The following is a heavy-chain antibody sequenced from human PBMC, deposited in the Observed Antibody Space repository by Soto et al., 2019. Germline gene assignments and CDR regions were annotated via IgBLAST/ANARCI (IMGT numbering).Heavy chain of an antibody. V-gene: IGHV1-8*01. Sequence: QVQLVQSGAEVKKPGASVKVSCKASGYTFTSYDINWVRQATGQGLEWMGWMNPNSGNTGYAQKFQGRVTMTRNTSISTAYMELSSLRSEDTAVYYCARVADPEYGSGSTNWFDPWGQGTLVTVSS. CDR1: GYTFTSYD. D-gene: IGHD3-10*01. J-gene: IGHJ5*02. CDR3: ARVADPEYGSGSTNWFDP. CDR2: MNPNSGNT.